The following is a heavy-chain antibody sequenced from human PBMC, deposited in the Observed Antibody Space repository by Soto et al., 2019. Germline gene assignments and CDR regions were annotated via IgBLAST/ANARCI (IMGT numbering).Heavy chain of an antibody. V-gene: IGHV4-31*03. D-gene: IGHD3-10*01. J-gene: IGHJ6*02. CDR3: ARDRKKVTITQRITMVRGVLDV. CDR1: GGSISTENYY. CDR2: IYHSGRT. Sequence: SETLCLTCTASGGSISTENYYGSWVRQHPGKALEWIGYIYHSGRTFYNPSLKSRSTISVDTSKNQFTLNLISVTAADTAVYYCARDRKKVTITQRITMVRGVLDVWGQGTTVTVSS.